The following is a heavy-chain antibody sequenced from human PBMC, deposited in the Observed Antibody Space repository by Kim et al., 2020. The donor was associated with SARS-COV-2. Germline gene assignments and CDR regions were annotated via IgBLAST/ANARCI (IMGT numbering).Heavy chain of an antibody. CDR3: ASRLTYGDYAYNYYYGMDV. V-gene: IGHV1-69*13. CDR2: IIPIFGTA. CDR1: GGTFSSYA. D-gene: IGHD4-17*01. Sequence: SVKVSCKASGGTFSSYAISWVRQAPGQGLEWMGGIIPIFGTANYAQKFQGRVTITADESTSTAYMELSSLRSEDTAVYYCASRLTYGDYAYNYYYGMDVWGQGTTVTVSS. J-gene: IGHJ6*02.